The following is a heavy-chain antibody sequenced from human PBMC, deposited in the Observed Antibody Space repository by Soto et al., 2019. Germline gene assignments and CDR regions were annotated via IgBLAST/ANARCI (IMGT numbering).Heavy chain of an antibody. CDR2: INAGNGNT. CDR1: GYTFTSYA. CDR3: ARSIVVVTALDY. V-gene: IGHV1-3*05. D-gene: IGHD2-21*02. J-gene: IGHJ4*02. Sequence: QVQLVQSGAEEKKPGASVKVSCKASGYTFTSYAMHWVRQAPGQRLEWMGWINAGNGNTKYSQKFQGRVTMTRDTSASKAYMELSSLRSEDTAVYYCARSIVVVTALDYWGQGTLVTVSS.